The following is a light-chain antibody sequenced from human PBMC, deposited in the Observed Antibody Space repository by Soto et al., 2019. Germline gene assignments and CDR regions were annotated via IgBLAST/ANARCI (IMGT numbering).Light chain of an antibody. CDR2: GAS. Sequence: EIVMTQSPATLSVSPGERATLSCRASQNVSSNLAWYQQKPGQAPRLLIYGASTRATGIPTRFSGSGSGTEFTLTISSLQSEDFALYFYQQYNNWPPYTFGQGTKVEIE. V-gene: IGKV3D-15*01. CDR3: QQYNNWPPYT. CDR1: QNVSSN. J-gene: IGKJ2*01.